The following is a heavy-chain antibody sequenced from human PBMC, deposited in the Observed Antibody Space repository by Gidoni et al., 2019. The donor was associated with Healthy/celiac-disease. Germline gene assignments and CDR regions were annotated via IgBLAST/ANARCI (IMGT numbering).Heavy chain of an antibody. D-gene: IGHD3-3*01. V-gene: IGHV3-48*03. J-gene: IGHJ6*02. Sequence: DVQLVESVGGLVQPGWSLRLSCAASGFPFSRYEMNWVRQAPGKGLEWVSYIRSSGSTMYYADSVKGRFTISRDNAKNSLYLQMNSLRAEATAVYYCARGGVVPYYYGMDVWGQGTTVTVSS. CDR3: ARGGVVPYYYGMDV. CDR1: GFPFSRYE. CDR2: IRSSGSTM.